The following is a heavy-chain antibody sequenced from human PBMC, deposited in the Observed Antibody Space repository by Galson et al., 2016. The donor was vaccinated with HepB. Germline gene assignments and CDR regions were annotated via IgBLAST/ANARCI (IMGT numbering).Heavy chain of an antibody. CDR1: GHTFIELS. CDR2: FDPEDGET. Sequence: SVKVSCKVSGHTFIELSMHWVRQAPGKGLEWMGGFDPEDGETIYAQKFQGRVTMTEDTATDTAYMELSTLRSEDTAVYYCLTGDYGGNSEYAYGMDVWGQGTTVTVSS. D-gene: IGHD4-23*01. J-gene: IGHJ6*02. CDR3: LTGDYGGNSEYAYGMDV. V-gene: IGHV1-24*01.